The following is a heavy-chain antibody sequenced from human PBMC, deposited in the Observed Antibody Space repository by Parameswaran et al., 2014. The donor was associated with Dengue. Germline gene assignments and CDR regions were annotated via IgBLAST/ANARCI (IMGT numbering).Heavy chain of an antibody. J-gene: IGHJ6*02. Sequence: WVRQAPGQGLEWMGWISAYNGNTNYAQKLQGRVTMTTDTSTSTAYMELRSLRSDDTAVYYCAREANSRITIFLYGMDVWGQGTTVTVSS. D-gene: IGHD3-9*01. CDR2: ISAYNGNT. V-gene: IGHV1-18*01. CDR3: AREANSRITIFLYGMDV.